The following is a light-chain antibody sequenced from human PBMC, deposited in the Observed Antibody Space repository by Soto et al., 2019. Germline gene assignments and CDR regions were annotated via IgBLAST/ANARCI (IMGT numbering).Light chain of an antibody. CDR2: QAS. J-gene: IGKJ5*01. CDR3: HQYNNYPYT. CDR1: QSISDW. Sequence: IQMTQSPSTLSASVGDSVTITCRASQSISDWLAWYQQKPGKAPYLLISQASTLEVGVPSRFSGSRSGTEFTLTISSLQPDDFATYYCHQYNNYPYTFGQGTRLEIK. V-gene: IGKV1-5*03.